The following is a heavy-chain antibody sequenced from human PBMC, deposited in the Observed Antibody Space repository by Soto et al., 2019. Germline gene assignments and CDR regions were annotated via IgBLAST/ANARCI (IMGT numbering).Heavy chain of an antibody. D-gene: IGHD6-19*01. CDR1: GYTFTSYG. CDR3: ARDAAMYSYSSGWYFDY. Sequence: GASVKVSCKASGYTFTSYGISWVRQAPGQGLEWMGWISAYNGNTNYAQKLQGRVTMTTDTSTSTAYMELRSLRSDDTAVYYCARDAAMYSYSSGWYFDYWGQGTLVTVSS. V-gene: IGHV1-18*01. J-gene: IGHJ4*02. CDR2: ISAYNGNT.